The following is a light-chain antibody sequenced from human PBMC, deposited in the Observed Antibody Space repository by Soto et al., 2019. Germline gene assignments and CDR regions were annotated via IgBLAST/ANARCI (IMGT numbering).Light chain of an antibody. Sequence: QSVLTQPPSVSGAPGQRVTISCTGSSSNIGAGYDVHWYQQLPGTAPKLLIYGNSNRPSGVPDRFSGSKSGTSASLAITGRQAEDEADYYCQSYDSSLRGSRVFGTGTKLTVL. CDR3: QSYDSSLRGSRV. CDR1: SSNIGAGYD. V-gene: IGLV1-40*01. J-gene: IGLJ1*01. CDR2: GNS.